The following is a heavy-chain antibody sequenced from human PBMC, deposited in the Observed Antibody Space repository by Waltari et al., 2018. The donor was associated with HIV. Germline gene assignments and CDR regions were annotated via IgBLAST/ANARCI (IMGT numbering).Heavy chain of an antibody. CDR3: ARDLSYDSGGSEVGS. J-gene: IGHJ4*02. V-gene: IGHV1-2*02. CDR2: INPKSGGT. Sequence: QVVVVQSGAEVKKPGASVKVSCKASGYSFSDYYMHWVRQAPGQGLEWMGWINPKSGGTNYAQKVQGRVNMTRDTSITTAFMELSSLTSDDTAVYYCARDLSYDSGGSEVGSWGQGTLVTVSS. D-gene: IGHD2-15*01. CDR1: GYSFSDYY.